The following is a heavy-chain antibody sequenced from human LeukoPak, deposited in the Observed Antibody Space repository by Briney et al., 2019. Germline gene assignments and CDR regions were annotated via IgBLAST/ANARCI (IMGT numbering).Heavy chain of an antibody. CDR1: GGTFSSYA. CDR2: IIPILGIA. J-gene: IGHJ6*02. V-gene: IGHV1-69*04. Sequence: ASVKVSCKASGGTFSSYAISWVRQAPGQGLEWMGRIIPILGIASYAQKFQGRVTITADKSTSTAYMELSSLRSEDTAVYYCATYIVVVPAAYYYGMDVWGQGTTVTVSS. CDR3: ATYIVVVPAAYYYGMDV. D-gene: IGHD2-2*01.